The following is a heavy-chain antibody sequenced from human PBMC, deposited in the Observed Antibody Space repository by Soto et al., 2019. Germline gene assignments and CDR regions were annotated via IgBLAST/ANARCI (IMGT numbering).Heavy chain of an antibody. D-gene: IGHD4-17*01. V-gene: IGHV1-18*01. CDR2: ISAYNGNT. J-gene: IGHJ3*02. CDR1: GYTFTSYG. CDR3: ARDIVDYGEPLDAFDI. Sequence: ASVKVSCKASGYTFTSYGISWVRQAPGQGLEWMGWISAYNGNTNYAQKLQGRVTMTTDTSTSTAYMELRSLRSDDTAVYYCARDIVDYGEPLDAFDIWGQGTMVTVSS.